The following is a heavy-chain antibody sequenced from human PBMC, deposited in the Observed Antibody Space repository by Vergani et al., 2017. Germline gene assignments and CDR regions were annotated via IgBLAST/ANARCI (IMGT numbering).Heavy chain of an antibody. CDR3: ARGGLYSGSGATGYGMDV. CDR2: IIPIFGTA. D-gene: IGHD1-26*01. J-gene: IGHJ6*02. Sequence: QVQLVQSGAEVKKPGSSVKVSCKASGGTFSSYAISWVRQAPGQGLEWMGRIIPIFGTANYAQKFQGRVTITADESTSTAYMELSSLRSEDTAVYYCARGGLYSGSGATGYGMDVWGQGTTVTVSS. CDR1: GGTFSSYA. V-gene: IGHV1-69*13.